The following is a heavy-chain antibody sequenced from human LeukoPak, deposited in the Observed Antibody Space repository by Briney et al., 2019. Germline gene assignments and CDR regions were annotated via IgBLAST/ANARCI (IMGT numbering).Heavy chain of an antibody. Sequence: SQTLSLTCTVSGGSISSGGYYWSWIRQHPGKGLEWIGYIYYSGSTYYNPSLKSRVTISVDTSKNQFSLKLSSVTAADTAVYYCAREYDFWSGYFSHDAFDIWGQGTMVTVS. D-gene: IGHD3-3*01. CDR1: GGSISSGGYY. CDR3: AREYDFWSGYFSHDAFDI. CDR2: IYYSGST. V-gene: IGHV4-31*03. J-gene: IGHJ3*02.